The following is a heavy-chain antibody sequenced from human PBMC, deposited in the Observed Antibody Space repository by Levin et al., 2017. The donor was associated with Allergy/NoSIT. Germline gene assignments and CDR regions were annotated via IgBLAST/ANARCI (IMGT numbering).Heavy chain of an antibody. CDR1: GGSVSSGSYY. D-gene: IGHD6-19*01. J-gene: IGHJ6*02. Sequence: SQTLSLTCTVSGGSVSSGSYYWSWIRQPPGKGLEWIGYIYYSGSTNYNPPLKSRVTISVDTSKNQFSLKLSSVTAADTAVYYCARVPVAGTHYYYGMDVWGQGTTVTVSS. CDR2: IYYSGST. V-gene: IGHV4-61*01. CDR3: ARVPVAGTHYYYGMDV.